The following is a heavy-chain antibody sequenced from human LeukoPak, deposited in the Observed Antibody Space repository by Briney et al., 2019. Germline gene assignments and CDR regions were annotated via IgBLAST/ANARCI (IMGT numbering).Heavy chain of an antibody. Sequence: SETLSLTCTVSGGSISSYYWSWIRQPAGKGLEWIGRIYTSGSTNYSPSLKSRVTMSVDTSKNQFSLKLSSVTAADTAVYYCARDLPIAALSLGPSRGNWFDPWGQGTLVTVSS. CDR1: GGSISSYY. J-gene: IGHJ5*02. D-gene: IGHD6-6*01. CDR3: ARDLPIAALSLGPSRGNWFDP. V-gene: IGHV4-4*07. CDR2: IYTSGST.